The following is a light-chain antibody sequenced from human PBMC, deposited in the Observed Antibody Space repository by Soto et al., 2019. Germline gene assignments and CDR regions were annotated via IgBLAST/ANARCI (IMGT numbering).Light chain of an antibody. CDR2: EVS. V-gene: IGLV2-8*01. CDR3: YSYAGSNNWGA. CDR1: SSDVGGYNY. J-gene: IGLJ2*01. Sequence: QSALTQPPSASGSPGQSVAISCTGTSSDVGGYNYVSWYQQHPGKAPKLMIYEVSKRPSGVPNRFSGSKSGNTASLTVSGLQTEDEAVYYCYSYAGSNNWGAFGGGTKVTVL.